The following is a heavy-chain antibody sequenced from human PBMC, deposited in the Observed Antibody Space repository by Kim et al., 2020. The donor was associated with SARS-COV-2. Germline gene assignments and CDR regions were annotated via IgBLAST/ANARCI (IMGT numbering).Heavy chain of an antibody. V-gene: IGHV3-7*01. J-gene: IGHJ4*02. CDR3: AALDSVQVPGGI. Sequence: YVDSVKGRFTMSRDNANNSLCLQMNSRRIEDTAMYYCAALDSVQVPGGIWGQGTLVTVSS. D-gene: IGHD3-10*01.